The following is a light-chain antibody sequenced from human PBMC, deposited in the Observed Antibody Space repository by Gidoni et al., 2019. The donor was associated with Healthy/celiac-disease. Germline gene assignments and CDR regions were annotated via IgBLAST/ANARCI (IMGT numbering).Light chain of an antibody. V-gene: IGKV1-39*01. Sequence: DIQLTQSPSSLSASVGDRVTITCRASQSISSYLNWYQQKPGKAPKLLIYAASSLQSGVPSRFSGSGSGTDFTLTISRLQTEDFATYDGQQSYSTPWTFGQGTKVEIK. J-gene: IGKJ1*01. CDR1: QSISSY. CDR3: QQSYSTPWT. CDR2: AAS.